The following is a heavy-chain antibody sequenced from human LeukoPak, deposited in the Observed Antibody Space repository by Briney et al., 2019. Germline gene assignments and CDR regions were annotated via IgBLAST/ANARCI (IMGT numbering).Heavy chain of an antibody. Sequence: ASVNVSCKASGYTFTGYYMHWVRQAPGHGLEWMGWINPNSGGTNYAQKFQGRVTMTRDTSISTAYMELSRLRSDDTAVYYCARDIIMVTYWFDPWGQGTLVTVSS. D-gene: IGHD5-18*01. J-gene: IGHJ5*02. CDR2: INPNSGGT. CDR1: GYTFTGYY. CDR3: ARDIIMVTYWFDP. V-gene: IGHV1-2*02.